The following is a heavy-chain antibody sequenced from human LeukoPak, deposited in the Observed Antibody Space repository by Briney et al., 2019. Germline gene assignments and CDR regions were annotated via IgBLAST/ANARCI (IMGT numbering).Heavy chain of an antibody. CDR3: ARGNAWGYYYYYMDV. CDR2: ISANNGKT. D-gene: IGHD7-27*01. Sequence: GASVKVSCKASSYTFTNYGISWVRQAPGQGLEWMGWISANNGKTNYAQKFQGRVTITTDESTSTAYMELSSLRSEDTAVYYCARGNAWGYYYYYMDVWGKGTTVTVSS. V-gene: IGHV1-18*01. J-gene: IGHJ6*03. CDR1: SYTFTNYG.